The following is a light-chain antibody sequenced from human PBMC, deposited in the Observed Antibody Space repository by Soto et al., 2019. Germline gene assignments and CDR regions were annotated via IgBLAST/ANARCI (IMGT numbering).Light chain of an antibody. CDR3: QQYGSSPT. Sequence: EIVLTQSPGTLSLSPGERATLSCRASQSVSSSYLAWYQQKPGQAPRLLIYGASSRATGIPDRFSGSGSGTDFTLTISRLEPEDFAVYYCQQYGSSPTFGQGTRGKIK. CDR1: QSVSSSY. J-gene: IGKJ5*01. V-gene: IGKV3-20*01. CDR2: GAS.